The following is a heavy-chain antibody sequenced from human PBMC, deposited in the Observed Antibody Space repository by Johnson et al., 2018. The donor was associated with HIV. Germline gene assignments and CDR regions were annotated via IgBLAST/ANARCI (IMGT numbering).Heavy chain of an antibody. V-gene: IGHV3-30*18. CDR2: ISYAGSNK. Sequence: QVLLLESGGGVVQPGRSLRLSCAASGFTFSSYGMHWVRQAPGKGLEWVAVISYAGSNKYYEDSVKGRFTISRDNSKNTLYLQMNSLRAEDTAVYYCAKEYSSSSRDLANWGQGTMVTVSS. J-gene: IGHJ3*01. CDR1: GFTFSSYG. D-gene: IGHD6-6*01. CDR3: AKEYSSSSRDLAN.